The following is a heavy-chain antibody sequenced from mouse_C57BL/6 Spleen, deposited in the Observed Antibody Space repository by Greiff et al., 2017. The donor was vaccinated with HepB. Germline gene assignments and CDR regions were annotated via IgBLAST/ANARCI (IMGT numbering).Heavy chain of an antibody. J-gene: IGHJ1*03. CDR3: ALPTTVVAHWYFDV. D-gene: IGHD1-1*01. V-gene: IGHV1-9*01. CDR1: GYTFTVYW. Sequence: QVQLQQSGAELMKPGASVKLSCKATGYTFTVYWIEWVKQRPGHGLEWIGEILPGSGSTNYNEKFKGKATFTADTSSNTAYMQLSSLTTEDSAIYYCALPTTVVAHWYFDVWGTGTTVTVSS. CDR2: ILPGSGST.